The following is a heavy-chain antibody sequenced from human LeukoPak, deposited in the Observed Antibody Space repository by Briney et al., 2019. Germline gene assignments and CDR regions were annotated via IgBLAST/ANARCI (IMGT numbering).Heavy chain of an antibody. CDR2: ISGSGGST. J-gene: IGHJ6*03. D-gene: IGHD5-18*01. CDR1: GFTFSSYA. CDR3: AKDRGYSYGYNGAHYYYMDV. Sequence: QPGGSLRLSCAASGFTFSSYAMSWVRRAPGKGLEWVSAISGSGGSTYYADSVKGRFTISRDNSKNTLYMQMNSLRAEDTAVYYCAKDRGYSYGYNGAHYYYMDVWGKGTTVTVSS. V-gene: IGHV3-23*01.